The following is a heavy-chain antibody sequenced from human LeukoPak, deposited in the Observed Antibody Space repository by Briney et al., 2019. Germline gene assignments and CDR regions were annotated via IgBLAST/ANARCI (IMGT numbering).Heavy chain of an antibody. CDR1: GFTFSSYA. V-gene: IGHV3-30*04. CDR3: AKDAPILQTFDY. Sequence: GGSLRLSCAASGFTFSSYAMHWVRQAPGKGLEWVAVISYDGRNKHYADSVKGRFTISRDNSKNTLYLQMNSLRAEDAAVYYCAKDAPILQTFDYWGQGTLVTVSS. CDR2: ISYDGRNK. J-gene: IGHJ4*02. D-gene: IGHD4-11*01.